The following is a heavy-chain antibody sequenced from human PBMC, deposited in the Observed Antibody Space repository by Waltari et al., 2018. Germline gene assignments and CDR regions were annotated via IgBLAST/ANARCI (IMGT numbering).Heavy chain of an antibody. D-gene: IGHD4-4*01. V-gene: IGHV1-8*01. Sequence: QVQLAQSGAAVKKPWASVKVSCKASGSPFTSYDINWVRQPTGQGLEWMGWMNPNSGNTGYAQKFQGRVTMTRNTSISTAYMELSSLRSEDTAVYYCARGQSRAVTLTWGYWGQGTLVTVSS. CDR2: MNPNSGNT. J-gene: IGHJ4*02. CDR1: GSPFTSYD. CDR3: ARGQSRAVTLTWGY.